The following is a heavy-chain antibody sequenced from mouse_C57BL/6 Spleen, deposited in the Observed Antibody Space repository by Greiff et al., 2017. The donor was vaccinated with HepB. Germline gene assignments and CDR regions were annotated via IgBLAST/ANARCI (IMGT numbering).Heavy chain of an antibody. CDR1: GFTFSDYG. V-gene: IGHV5-17*01. CDR3: ARLTGDYYYAMDY. D-gene: IGHD4-1*01. Sequence: EVQLVESGGGLVKPGGSLKLSCAASGFTFSDYGMHWVRQAPEKGLEWVAYISSGSSTIYYADTVKGRFTISRDNAKNTLFLQMTSLRSEDTAMYYCARLTGDYYYAMDYWGQGTSVTVSS. J-gene: IGHJ4*01. CDR2: ISSGSSTI.